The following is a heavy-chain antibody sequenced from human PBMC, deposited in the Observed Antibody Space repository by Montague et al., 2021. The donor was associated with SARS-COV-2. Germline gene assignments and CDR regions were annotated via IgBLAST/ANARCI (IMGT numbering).Heavy chain of an antibody. Sequence: SETLSLTCTVSGGSISSSSYYWGWIRQPPGKGLEWIGSTYYSGSTYYNPSLKSRATISVATSKNQFSLKLSSVTAADTAVYYCARYPEETYSSSWYYYYGMDLSGTVTTGTVTT. CDR2: TYYSGST. CDR1: GGSISSSSYY. CDR3: ARYPEETYSSSWYYYYGMDL. V-gene: IGHV4-39*07. J-gene: IGHJ6*04. D-gene: IGHD6-13*01.